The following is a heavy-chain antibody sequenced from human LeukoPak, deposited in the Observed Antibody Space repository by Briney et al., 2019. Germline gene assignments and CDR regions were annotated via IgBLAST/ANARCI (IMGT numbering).Heavy chain of an antibody. Sequence: GASVKVSCKASGYTFTGYYIYWVRQAPGQGLEWMGRIIPILGIANYAQKFQGRVTITADKSTSTAYMELSSLRSEDTAVYYCVLSVAGSLYYFDYWGQGTLVTVSS. CDR2: IIPILGIA. CDR1: GYTFTGYY. V-gene: IGHV1-69*02. CDR3: VLSVAGSLYYFDY. D-gene: IGHD6-19*01. J-gene: IGHJ4*02.